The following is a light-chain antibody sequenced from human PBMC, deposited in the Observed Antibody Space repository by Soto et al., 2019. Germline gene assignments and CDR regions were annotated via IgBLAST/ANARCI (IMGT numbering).Light chain of an antibody. CDR1: SSDVGGYNY. Sequence: QSALTQPASVSGSPGQWITISCTGTSSDVGGYNYVSWYQQHPGKAPKLMIYDVTNRPSGVSYRFSGSKSGNTASLTISGLQAEDEADYYGSSYTTTSAVAFGGGTKVTVL. CDR3: SSYTTTSAVA. V-gene: IGLV2-14*03. J-gene: IGLJ2*01. CDR2: DVT.